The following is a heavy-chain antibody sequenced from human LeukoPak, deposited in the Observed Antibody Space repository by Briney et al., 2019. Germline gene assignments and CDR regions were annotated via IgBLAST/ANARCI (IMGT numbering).Heavy chain of an antibody. Sequence: SETLSLTCTVSGGSISNYYWSWIRQPAGKGLEWIGRIYTSGSTNYNPSLKSRVTMSVDTSKNQFSLKLSSVTAADTAVYYCARSQYDFWSGDFDSNWFDPWGQGTLVTVSS. CDR1: GGSISNYY. CDR3: ARSQYDFWSGDFDSNWFDP. J-gene: IGHJ5*02. CDR2: IYTSGST. V-gene: IGHV4-4*07. D-gene: IGHD3-3*01.